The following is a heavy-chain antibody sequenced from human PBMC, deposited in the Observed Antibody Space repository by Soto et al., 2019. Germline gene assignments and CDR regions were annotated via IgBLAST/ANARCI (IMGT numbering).Heavy chain of an antibody. V-gene: IGHV1-3*01. CDR3: ARGGLSGRGYRYYYMDV. D-gene: IGHD3-9*01. CDR2: INGGNGST. CDR1: GYTLTNFA. Sequence: QVPLVQPGAEVRKPGASVKLPCKASGYTLTNFAMQWVRQAPGQRLEWMGWINGGNGSTKYSPNFQGRVTITTDTSASTVYMQLISLRSEDTSVSFCARGGLSGRGYRYYYMDVWGKWTTVTVSS. J-gene: IGHJ6*03.